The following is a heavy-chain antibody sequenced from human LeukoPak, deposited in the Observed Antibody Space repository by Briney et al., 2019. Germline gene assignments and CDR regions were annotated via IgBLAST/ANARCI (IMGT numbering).Heavy chain of an antibody. CDR1: GFTFSSYG. V-gene: IGHV3-30*02. CDR2: IRYDGSNK. CDR3: AKGVGGSANYYYMDV. J-gene: IGHJ6*03. D-gene: IGHD3-10*01. Sequence: PGGFLRLSCAASGFTFSSYGMHWVRQAPGKGLEWVAFIRYDGSNKYYADSVKGRFTISRDNSKNTLYLQMNSLRVEDTAVYYCAKGVGGSANYYYMDVWGKGTTVTVSS.